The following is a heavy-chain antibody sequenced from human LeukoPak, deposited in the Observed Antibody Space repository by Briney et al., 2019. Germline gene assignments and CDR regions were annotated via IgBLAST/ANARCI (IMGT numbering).Heavy chain of an antibody. CDR2: ISSNGGST. Sequence: GGSLRLSCAASGFTFSSYAMHWVRQAPGKGLEYVSAISSNGGSTYYANSVKGRFTISRDNAKNTLYLQMNSLTAEDTAVYYCARGAYCGGDCPLPNSLYWGRGTLVTVSS. V-gene: IGHV3-64*01. CDR3: ARGAYCGGDCPLPNSLY. CDR1: GFTFSSYA. J-gene: IGHJ4*02. D-gene: IGHD2-21*01.